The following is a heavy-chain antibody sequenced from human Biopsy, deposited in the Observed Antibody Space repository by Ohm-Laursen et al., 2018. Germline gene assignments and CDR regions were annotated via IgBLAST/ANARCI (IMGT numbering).Heavy chain of an antibody. Sequence: SETLSLTCVVYGATSSDYYWSWIRQPPGKGLEWLGQIDRSGNTNYNPSLKGRLTISANTSKNRFSLKLTSVTAADTAVYFCGNEIYGRDYWGQGALVTVSS. V-gene: IGHV4-34*08. CDR2: IDRSGNT. J-gene: IGHJ4*02. CDR1: GATSSDYY. D-gene: IGHD4-17*01. CDR3: GNEIYGRDY.